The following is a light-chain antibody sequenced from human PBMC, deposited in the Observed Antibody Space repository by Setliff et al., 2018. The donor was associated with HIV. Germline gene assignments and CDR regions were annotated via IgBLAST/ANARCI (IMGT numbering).Light chain of an antibody. CDR2: EVG. CDR1: GSDVGAYNF. Sequence: QSALTQSASVSGSPGQSVTIFCSGTGSDVGAYNFVSWYQHLPGKAPKLIIYEVGNRPSGVSNRFSGSKSGYTASLTISGLQAEDEAVYYCSAYAITNTLPFGTGTKVTVL. V-gene: IGLV2-14*01. J-gene: IGLJ1*01. CDR3: SAYAITNTLP.